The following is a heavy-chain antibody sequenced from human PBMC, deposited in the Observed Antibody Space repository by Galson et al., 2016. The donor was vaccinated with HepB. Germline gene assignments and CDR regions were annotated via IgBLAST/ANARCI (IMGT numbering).Heavy chain of an antibody. CDR3: ARGYQDHFDY. CDR1: GFNFRSYD. V-gene: IGHV3-13*04. J-gene: IGHJ4*02. D-gene: IGHD2-2*01. Sequence: SLRLSCAASGFNFRSYDMHWVRQTTGKGLEWVSGIGTPGDTYYAGSVKGRFTISRDTTKNSLYLQMTSLRAGDTAVYYCARGYQDHFDYWGRGTQVTVSS. CDR2: IGTPGDT.